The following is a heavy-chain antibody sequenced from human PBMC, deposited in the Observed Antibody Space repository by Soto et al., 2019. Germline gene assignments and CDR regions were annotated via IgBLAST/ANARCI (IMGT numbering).Heavy chain of an antibody. V-gene: IGHV1-69*01. Sequence: QVQVVQSGAEVKKPGSSVKVSCKVSGGIFTNNAISWVRQAPGQGLEWLGGDIPLVDTAYYAQKFRGRLRISAAVATTTAYMELSGLTSADTAVYFCATGGHNDGYNFYHGMDVWGQGSTVTVS. CDR2: DIPLVDTA. CDR3: ATGGHNDGYNFYHGMDV. D-gene: IGHD5-18*01. J-gene: IGHJ6*02. CDR1: GGIFTNNA.